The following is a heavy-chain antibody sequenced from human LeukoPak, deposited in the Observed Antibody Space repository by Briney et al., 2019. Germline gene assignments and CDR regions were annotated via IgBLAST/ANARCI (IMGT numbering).Heavy chain of an antibody. CDR1: GLTFDDYA. CDR2: IIWSGAVT. Sequence: PGGSLRLSCAASGLTFDDYAMSWVRQGPGKGLEWVSGIIWSGAVTTYADSVKGRFTVSRDNAKSSLYLQMNSLRAEDTALYYCARGLRVGDNDAFDIWGHGTMVTVSS. CDR3: ARGLRVGDNDAFDI. J-gene: IGHJ3*02. D-gene: IGHD5-24*01. V-gene: IGHV3-20*04.